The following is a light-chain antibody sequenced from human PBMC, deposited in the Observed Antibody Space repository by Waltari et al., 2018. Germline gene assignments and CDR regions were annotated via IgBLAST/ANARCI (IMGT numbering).Light chain of an antibody. CDR1: QNVTNG. CDR2: CAS. Sequence: ETEVTQTPATLSLSPGDRATLSCRASQNVTNGLAWYQQKPGQAPRLLIYCASTRSTDIPYRFIGTRAGTDFSLTISSLQSEDFALYYCHFYNKWSWTFGQGTNLEI. J-gene: IGKJ1*01. CDR3: HFYNKWSWT. V-gene: IGKV3-15*01.